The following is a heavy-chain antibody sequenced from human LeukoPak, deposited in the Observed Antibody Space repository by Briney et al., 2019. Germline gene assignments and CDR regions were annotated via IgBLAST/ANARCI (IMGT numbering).Heavy chain of an antibody. Sequence: ASVKVSCKASGYTFTSYYMHWVRQAPGQGLEWMGIINPSGGSTSYAQKFQGRVTMTRDTSISTAYMELSRLRSDDTAVYYCANLYGMDVWGQGTTVTVSS. J-gene: IGHJ6*02. CDR1: GYTFTSYY. V-gene: IGHV1-46*01. CDR3: ANLYGMDV. CDR2: INPSGGST.